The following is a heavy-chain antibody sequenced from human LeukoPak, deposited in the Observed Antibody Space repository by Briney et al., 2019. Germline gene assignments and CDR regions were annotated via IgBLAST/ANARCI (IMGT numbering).Heavy chain of an antibody. D-gene: IGHD3-22*01. CDR3: AGGGERYYDY. CDR2: ISFDGSNG. V-gene: IGHV3-30-3*01. J-gene: IGHJ4*02. Sequence: RAGSLRHSCAATGFTFSTYAMHWVRPAPGKGLDWVTLISFDGSNGYFADSVRGRFTVSRDNSKNPLSLQMKNPRAEGQGVDYYAGGGERYYDYWGQGTLVSVSS. CDR1: GFTFSTYA.